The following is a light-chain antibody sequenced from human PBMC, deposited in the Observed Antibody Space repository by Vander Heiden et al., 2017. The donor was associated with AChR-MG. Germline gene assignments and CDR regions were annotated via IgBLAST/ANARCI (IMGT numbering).Light chain of an antibody. Sequence: EIVLTQSPGTLYSSPGERATLSCRASQTLASNYLAWYQQKPGQTPRLLIYGASNRADGIPDRFSGSASGTDFTLTISGLEPEDFAVYYWQQDGSSHLFGGGTKVQVK. CDR2: GAS. CDR1: QTLASNY. J-gene: IGKJ4*01. V-gene: IGKV3-20*01. CDR3: QQDGSSHL.